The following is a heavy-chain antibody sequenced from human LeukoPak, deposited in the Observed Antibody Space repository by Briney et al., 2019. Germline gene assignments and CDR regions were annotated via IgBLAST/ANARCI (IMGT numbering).Heavy chain of an antibody. CDR3: ARLPYYYDSSGYYRGDYYFYMDV. CDR2: ITASSTAI. V-gene: IGHV3-21*04. D-gene: IGHD3-22*01. J-gene: IGHJ6*03. Sequence: GGSLRLSCAASGFTFNTYTMNWVRQAPGKGLEWVSSITASSTAIYSADSVKGRFTISRDNAKSSLYLQMNSLRAEDTALYYCARLPYYYDSSGYYRGDYYFYMDVRGKGTTVTVSS. CDR1: GFTFNTYT.